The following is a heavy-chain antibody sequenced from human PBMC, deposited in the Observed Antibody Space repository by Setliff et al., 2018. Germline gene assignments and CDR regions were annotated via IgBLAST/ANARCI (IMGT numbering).Heavy chain of an antibody. D-gene: IGHD1-26*01. Sequence: PSETLSLTCTVPGGSISDNGYFWGWVRQPPGKGLEWIGNIYFGGNTYFNPSFKSRVTMSIDTSNSQFSLKLSSVTAADTAIYYCARDASASDGRNAFDIWGQETMVTVSS. J-gene: IGHJ3*02. CDR2: IYFGGNT. CDR3: ARDASASDGRNAFDI. CDR1: GGSISDNGYF. V-gene: IGHV4-39*07.